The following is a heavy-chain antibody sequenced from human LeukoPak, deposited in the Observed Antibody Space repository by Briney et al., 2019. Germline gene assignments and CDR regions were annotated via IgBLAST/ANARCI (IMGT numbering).Heavy chain of an antibody. CDR3: AGSFLLDSSGYYRDY. CDR1: GGSISSGSYY. D-gene: IGHD3-22*01. CDR2: IYTTGST. J-gene: IGHJ4*02. Sequence: PSETLSLTCTVSGGSISSGSYYWSWNRQPAGTGLEWVGRIYTTGSTNYNPSLKIRVTISVDTSKTQFSLKLSSVTAADTAVYYCAGSFLLDSSGYYRDYWGQGTLVTVSS. V-gene: IGHV4-61*02.